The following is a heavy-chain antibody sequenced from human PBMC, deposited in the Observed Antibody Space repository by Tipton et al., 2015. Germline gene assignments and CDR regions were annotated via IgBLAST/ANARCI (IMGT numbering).Heavy chain of an antibody. D-gene: IGHD4-11*01. Sequence: TLSLTCAVSAYSISSDYYWGWIRQPPGKGLEWIGSISHSGNTYYNPSLKSRVTMSRDTSKNQFSLKLTSVTPADTAVYYCVRLSITTWVGLLDSWGPGILVTVSS. CDR2: ISHSGNT. CDR3: VRLSITTWVGLLDS. J-gene: IGHJ5*01. CDR1: AYSISSDYY. V-gene: IGHV4-38-2*01.